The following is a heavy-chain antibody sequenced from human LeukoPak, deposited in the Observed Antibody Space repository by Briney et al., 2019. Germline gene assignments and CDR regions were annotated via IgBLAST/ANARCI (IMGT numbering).Heavy chain of an antibody. V-gene: IGHV3-21*06. Sequence: GGSLRLSCAASGFTFSSYNMNWVRQAPGKGLEWVSSISSSSSYIYYADSVKGRFTISRDNAKNSLYLQMNSLRAEDTAVYYCARGHFDILTGYHGGAFDIWGQGTMVTVSS. CDR2: ISSSSSYI. J-gene: IGHJ3*02. CDR3: ARGHFDILTGYHGGAFDI. CDR1: GFTFSSYN. D-gene: IGHD3-9*01.